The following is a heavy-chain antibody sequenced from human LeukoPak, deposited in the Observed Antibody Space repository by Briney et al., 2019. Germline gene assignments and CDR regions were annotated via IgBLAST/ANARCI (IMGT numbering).Heavy chain of an antibody. D-gene: IGHD6-6*01. J-gene: IGHJ4*02. V-gene: IGHV3-23*01. CDR1: GFTFSSYA. CDR2: ISGSGGST. CDR3: AKDRIAARPFSFDY. Sequence: GGSLRLSCAASGFTFSSYAMGWVRQAPGKGLEWVSAISGSGGSTYYADSVKGRFTISRDNSKNTLYLQMISLRAEDTAVYYCAKDRIAARPFSFDYWGQGTLVTVSS.